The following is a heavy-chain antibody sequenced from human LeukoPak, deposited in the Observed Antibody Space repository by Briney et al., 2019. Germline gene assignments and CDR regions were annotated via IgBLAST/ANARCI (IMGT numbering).Heavy chain of an antibody. CDR1: GFTFSNDA. Sequence: GKSLRLSCAGSGFTFSNDAMHWVRQAPGKGLEWVAVTSYDGTAIYYADSVKGRFTISKDNSRNTLYQQMNSLTVEDTAVYYCARDILPGYPSYPDYWGHGTLVTVSS. CDR2: TSYDGTAI. D-gene: IGHD3-9*01. V-gene: IGHV3-30*04. CDR3: ARDILPGYPSYPDY. J-gene: IGHJ4*01.